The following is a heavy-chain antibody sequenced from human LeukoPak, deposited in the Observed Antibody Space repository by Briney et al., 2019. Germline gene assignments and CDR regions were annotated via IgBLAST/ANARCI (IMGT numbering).Heavy chain of an antibody. D-gene: IGHD5-24*01. CDR3: ARVAGYRTNPDY. CDR1: GYTFTGYY. J-gene: IGHJ4*02. CDR2: INPNSGGT. Sequence: ASVKVSCKASGYTFTGYYMHWVRQAPGQGLEWMGWINPNSGGTNYAQKFQGRVTMTRGTSISTAYMELSRLRSDDTAVYYCARVAGYRTNPDYWGQGTLVTVSP. V-gene: IGHV1-2*02.